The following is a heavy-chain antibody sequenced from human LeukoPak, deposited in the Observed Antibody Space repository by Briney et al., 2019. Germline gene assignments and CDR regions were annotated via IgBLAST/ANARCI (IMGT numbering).Heavy chain of an antibody. Sequence: GGSLRLSCTASGFTFSSYEMNWVRQAPGKGLEWVSYITSSGSTIHYAASVKGRFTVSRDNAKNSLYLQVHSLRAEDTAVYYCARDDYSSGWSYSDYWGQGTLVTVSS. J-gene: IGHJ4*02. CDR1: GFTFSSYE. CDR3: ARDDYSSGWSYSDY. D-gene: IGHD6-19*01. V-gene: IGHV3-48*03. CDR2: ITSSGSTI.